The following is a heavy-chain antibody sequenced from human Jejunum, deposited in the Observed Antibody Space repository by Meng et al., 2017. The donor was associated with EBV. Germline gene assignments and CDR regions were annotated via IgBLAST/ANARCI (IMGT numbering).Heavy chain of an antibody. J-gene: IGHJ4*02. Sequence: EVELFGLGGGLVQAGGSLGPSCAAAGFTFSSYDLSWVRQAPGKGLEWVSSITGGGGGTYYADSVKGRFTVSRDNSKNTLYLQLNSLRADDTAIYYCANTYNFQYWGQGTLVTVSS. CDR2: ITGGGGGT. CDR1: GFTFSSYD. V-gene: IGHV3-23*01. D-gene: IGHD4-11*01. CDR3: ANTYNFQY.